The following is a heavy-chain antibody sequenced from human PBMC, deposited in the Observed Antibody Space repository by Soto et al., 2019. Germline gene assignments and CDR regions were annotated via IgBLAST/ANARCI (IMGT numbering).Heavy chain of an antibody. D-gene: IGHD3-9*01. CDR3: ARQYYDILTGYYGNYFDY. Sequence: GGSLRLSCAASGFTFSSYAMHWVRQAPGKGLEWVAVISYDGSNKYYADSVKGRFTISRDNSKDTLYLQMNSLRAEDTAVYYWARQYYDILTGYYGNYFDYWGQGTLVTVSS. V-gene: IGHV3-30-3*01. CDR1: GFTFSSYA. J-gene: IGHJ4*02. CDR2: ISYDGSNK.